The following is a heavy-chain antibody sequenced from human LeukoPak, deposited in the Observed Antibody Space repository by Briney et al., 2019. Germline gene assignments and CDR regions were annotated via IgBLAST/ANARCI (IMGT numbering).Heavy chain of an antibody. CDR2: ISNSDSTI. Sequence: KSGGSVRLSCAASGFTFCDYYMSWMPQSRGKGLEWVSYISNSDSTIYYADCEKGRFTISRDNAKNSLYLQMNSLRAEDTAVYYCARDQGPWRVGFDYWGQGTLVTVSS. CDR3: ARDQGPWRVGFDY. J-gene: IGHJ4*02. CDR1: GFTFCDYY. V-gene: IGHV3-11*01. D-gene: IGHD1-26*01.